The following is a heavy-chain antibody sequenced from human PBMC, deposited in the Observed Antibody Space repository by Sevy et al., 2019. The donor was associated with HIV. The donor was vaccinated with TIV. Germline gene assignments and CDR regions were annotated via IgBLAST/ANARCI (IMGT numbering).Heavy chain of an antibody. CDR2: INPSSGGT. Sequence: ASVKVSGKASGYTFIGYYIHWLRQAPGQGLEWIGRINPSSGGTKYTQKSQGRVTVTTDMSVSTAYMELIGLRSDDTAMYYCAGQTSGWYDWFDPWGQGTLVTVSS. CDR3: AGQTSGWYDWFDP. J-gene: IGHJ5*02. V-gene: IGHV1-2*06. D-gene: IGHD6-19*01. CDR1: GYTFIGYY.